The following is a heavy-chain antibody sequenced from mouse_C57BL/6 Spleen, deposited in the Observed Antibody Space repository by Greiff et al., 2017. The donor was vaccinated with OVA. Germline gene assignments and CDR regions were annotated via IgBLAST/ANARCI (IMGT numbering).Heavy chain of an antibody. CDR1: GFTFNTYA. CDR3: VRERDYGNYPYHAMDY. Sequence: EVQLVESGGGLVQPKGSLKLSCAASGFTFNTYAMHWVRQAPGKGLEWVARIRSKSSNYATYYADSVKDRFTISRDDSQSMLYLQMNNLKTEDTAMYYCVRERDYGNYPYHAMDYWGQGTSVTVSS. J-gene: IGHJ4*01. D-gene: IGHD2-1*01. V-gene: IGHV10-3*01. CDR2: IRSKSSNYAT.